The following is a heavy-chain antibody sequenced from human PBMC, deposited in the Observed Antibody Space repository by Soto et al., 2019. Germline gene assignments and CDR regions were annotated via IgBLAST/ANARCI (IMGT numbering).Heavy chain of an antibody. V-gene: IGHV3-48*03. CDR3: VKEYCTGGTCFYAFDL. CDR2: ISDGGTTI. J-gene: IGHJ3*01. D-gene: IGHD2-8*02. CDR1: GFIFSDYE. Sequence: EAELVESGGGLVQPGGSLTLSCAASGFIFSDYEVDWVRQAPGRGPERISYISDGGTTIYYAASVKGRFTISRDDAKKSLYLHMNNLRVDETAMYFCVKEYCTGGTCFYAFDLWGQGTVVTVSS.